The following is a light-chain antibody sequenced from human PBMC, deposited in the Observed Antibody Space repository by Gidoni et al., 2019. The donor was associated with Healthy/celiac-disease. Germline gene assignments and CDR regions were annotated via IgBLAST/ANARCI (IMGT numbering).Light chain of an antibody. CDR2: SAS. CDR3: LQDYNYPWT. Sequence: AIQMTQSPSSLSASLGDRVTITCRASQGIRNDLGWYQQKPGKAPKLLIYSASSLQSGVPSRFSGSGSGTDFTLTISSLQPEDFATYYCLQDYNYPWTFGQGTKVEIK. J-gene: IGKJ1*01. CDR1: QGIRND. V-gene: IGKV1-6*01.